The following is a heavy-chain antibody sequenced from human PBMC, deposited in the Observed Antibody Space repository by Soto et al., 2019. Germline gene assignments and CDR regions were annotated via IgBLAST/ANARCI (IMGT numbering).Heavy chain of an antibody. CDR1: GFTVTSNG. V-gene: IGHV3-74*01. CDR3: ARAYYYDTSGFWGFDY. J-gene: IGHJ4*02. CDR2: MNSDGRST. Sequence: PGGSLRLSCGVSGFTVTSNGVSWVRQAPGKGLAWVSGMNSDGRSTTYADSVKGRFTISRDNAKNTLYLQMNSLRAEDTAVYYCARAYYYDTSGFWGFDYWGQGALVTVSS. D-gene: IGHD3-22*01.